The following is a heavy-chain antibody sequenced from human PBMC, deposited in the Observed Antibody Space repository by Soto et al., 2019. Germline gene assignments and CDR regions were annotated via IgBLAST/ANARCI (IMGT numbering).Heavy chain of an antibody. Sequence: ASVKVSCKASGYTFTSYAMHWVRQAPGQRLEWMGWINAGNGNTKYSQKFQGRVTITRDTSASTAYMELSSLRSEDTAVYYCARSIVVATALDDWGQGTLVTVFS. V-gene: IGHV1-3*01. CDR3: ARSIVVATALDD. CDR2: INAGNGNT. D-gene: IGHD2-21*02. CDR1: GYTFTSYA. J-gene: IGHJ4*02.